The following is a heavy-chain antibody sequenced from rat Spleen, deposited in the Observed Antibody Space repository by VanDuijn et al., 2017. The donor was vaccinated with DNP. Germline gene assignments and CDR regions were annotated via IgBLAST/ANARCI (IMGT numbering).Heavy chain of an antibody. CDR2: ISYDGSSI. CDR3: ASHTYYGYDYFVY. D-gene: IGHD1-9*01. CDR1: GFTFNNYG. Sequence: EVQLVESGGGFVQPGRSLKLSCAASGFTFNNYGMAWVRQAPTKGLEWVASISYDGSSIYYGDSVKGRFTISRDNAEGTLNLQMNSLRSEDTATYYCASHTYYGYDYFVYWGQGVMVTVSS. V-gene: IGHV5-22*01. J-gene: IGHJ2*01.